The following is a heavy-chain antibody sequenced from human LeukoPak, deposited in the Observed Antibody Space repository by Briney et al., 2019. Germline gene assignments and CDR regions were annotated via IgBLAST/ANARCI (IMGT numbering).Heavy chain of an antibody. CDR3: ARRNYYGSGSYWGY. Sequence: SETLSLTCAVYGGSFSGYYWSWIRQPPRKGLEWIGEINHSGSTNYNPSLKSRVTISVDTSKNQFSLKLSSVTAADTAVYYCARRNYYGSGSYWGYWGQGTLVTVSS. CDR1: GGSFSGYY. V-gene: IGHV4-34*01. J-gene: IGHJ4*02. CDR2: INHSGST. D-gene: IGHD3-10*01.